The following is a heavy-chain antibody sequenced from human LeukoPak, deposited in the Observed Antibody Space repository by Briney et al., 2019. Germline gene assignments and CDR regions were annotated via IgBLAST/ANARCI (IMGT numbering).Heavy chain of an antibody. D-gene: IGHD2-15*01. CDR3: ARQPTCSGGSCYLSAHDAFDI. CDR2: INHSGST. V-gene: IGHV4-34*01. Sequence: SETLSLTCAVYGGSFSGYFWSWIRQPPGKGLEWIGEINHSGSTNYIPSLKSRVTISVDKSKNQFSLKLSSVTAADTAVYYCARQPTCSGGSCYLSAHDAFDIWGQGTMVTVSS. J-gene: IGHJ3*02. CDR1: GGSFSGYF.